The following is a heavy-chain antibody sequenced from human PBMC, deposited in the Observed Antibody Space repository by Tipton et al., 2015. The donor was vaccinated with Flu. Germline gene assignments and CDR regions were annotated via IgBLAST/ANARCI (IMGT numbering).Heavy chain of an antibody. D-gene: IGHD1-26*01. CDR1: GGSISSGSYY. CDR2: IYYSGST. V-gene: IGHV4-61*01. Sequence: LRLSCTVSGGSISSGSYYWSWIRQPPGKGLEWIGYIYYSGSTNYNPSLKSRVTISVDTSKNQFSLKLSSVTAADTAVYYCARHGIYSGSYLWYYYYDMDVWGQGTTVTVSS. J-gene: IGHJ6*02. CDR3: ARHGIYSGSYLWYYYYDMDV.